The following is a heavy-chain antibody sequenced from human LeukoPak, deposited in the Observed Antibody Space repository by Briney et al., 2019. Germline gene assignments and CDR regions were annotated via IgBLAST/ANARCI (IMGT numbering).Heavy chain of an antibody. V-gene: IGHV4-59*01. D-gene: IGHD5-18*01. CDR1: GGSISSYY. CDR2: IYYSGST. Sequence: KPSETLSLTCTVSGGSISSYYWSWIRQPPGKGLEWIGYIYYSGSTNYNPSLKSRVTISVDTSKNQFSLKLSSVTAADTAVYYCARTADAVIQLWSYTAFDYWGQGTLVTVSS. CDR3: ARTADAVIQLWSYTAFDY. J-gene: IGHJ4*02.